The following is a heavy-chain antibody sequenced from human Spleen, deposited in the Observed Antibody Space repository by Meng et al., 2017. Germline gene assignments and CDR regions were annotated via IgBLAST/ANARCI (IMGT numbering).Heavy chain of an antibody. Sequence: GESLKISCAAPGFTFSTYWMSWVRQAPGKGLEWVANIKLDGSEKYYVDSVKGRFTISRDNAKDSLYLQMNSLRAEDTAVYYCATSHSLQALEFWTSYYRGNTHHGMDVWGQGTTVTVSS. CDR1: GFTFSTYW. V-gene: IGHV3-7*01. J-gene: IGHJ6*02. CDR2: IKLDGSEK. CDR3: ATSHSLQALEFWTSYYRGNTHHGMDV. D-gene: IGHD3/OR15-3a*01.